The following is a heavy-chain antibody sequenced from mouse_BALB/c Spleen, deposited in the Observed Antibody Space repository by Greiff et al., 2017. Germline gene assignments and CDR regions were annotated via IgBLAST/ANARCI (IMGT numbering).Heavy chain of an antibody. V-gene: IGHV5-6*02. CDR2: ISSGGSYT. CDR1: GFTFSSYG. CDR3: ARQKGNYIDY. Sequence: EVKLVESGGDLVKPGGSLKLSCAASGFTFSSYGMSWVRQTPDKRLEWVATISSGGSYTYYPDSVKGRFTISRDNAKNTLYLQMSSLKSEDTAMYYCARQKGNYIDYWGQGTTLTVSS. J-gene: IGHJ2*01.